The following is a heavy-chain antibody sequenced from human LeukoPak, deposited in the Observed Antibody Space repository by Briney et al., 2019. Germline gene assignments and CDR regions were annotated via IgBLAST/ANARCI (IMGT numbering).Heavy chain of an antibody. CDR1: GFTVSSNY. CDR2: IYSGGST. Sequence: GGSLRLSCAASGFTVSSNYMSWVRQAPGKGLEWVSVIYSGGSTYYADSVKGRFTISRDNSKNTPYLQMNSLRAEDTAVYYCARDRNSVGRFFDYWGQGTLVTVSS. CDR3: ARDRNSVGRFFDY. D-gene: IGHD2/OR15-2a*01. V-gene: IGHV3-66*01. J-gene: IGHJ4*02.